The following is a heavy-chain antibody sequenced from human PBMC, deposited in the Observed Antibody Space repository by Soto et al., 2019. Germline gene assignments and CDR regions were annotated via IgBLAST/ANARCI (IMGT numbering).Heavy chain of an antibody. J-gene: IGHJ6*02. CDR1: GGSISTYDYY. V-gene: IGHV4-30-4*01. CDR3: ARVTESLGVYGMDV. D-gene: IGHD3-3*01. Sequence: PSETLSLTCTVSGGSISTYDYYWSWIRQPPGKGLEWIGYIYYTGSTYYNPSLKSRVSMSVDTSKNQFSLNLSSVTAADTAVYYCARVTESLGVYGMDVWGQGTTVTAP. CDR2: IYYTGST.